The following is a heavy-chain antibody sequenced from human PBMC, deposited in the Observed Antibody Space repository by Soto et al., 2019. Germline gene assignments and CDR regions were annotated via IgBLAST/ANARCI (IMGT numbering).Heavy chain of an antibody. Sequence: GGSLRLSCTASGFTFGDYAMSWFRQAPGKGLEWVGFIRSKAYGGTTEYAASVKGRFTISRDDSKSIAYLQMNSLKTEDTAVYYCTRASAIGGDPDSSGWPSDYWGQGTLVTVSS. CDR1: GFTFGDYA. CDR2: IRSKAYGGTT. CDR3: TRASAIGGDPDSSGWPSDY. J-gene: IGHJ4*02. V-gene: IGHV3-49*03. D-gene: IGHD6-19*01.